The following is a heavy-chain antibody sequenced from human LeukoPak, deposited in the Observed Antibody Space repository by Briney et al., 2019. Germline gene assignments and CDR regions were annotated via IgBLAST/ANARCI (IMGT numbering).Heavy chain of an antibody. D-gene: IGHD6-13*01. CDR2: IIPIFGTA. CDR1: GGTFSSYA. CDR3: ARGKTGHPYSSSWREWLDFDY. Sequence: SVKVSCKASGGTFSSYAISWVRQVPGQGLEWMGGIIPIFGTANYAQKFQGRVTITTDESTSTAYMELSSLRSEDTAVYYCARGKTGHPYSSSWREWLDFDYWGQGALVTVSS. J-gene: IGHJ4*02. V-gene: IGHV1-69*05.